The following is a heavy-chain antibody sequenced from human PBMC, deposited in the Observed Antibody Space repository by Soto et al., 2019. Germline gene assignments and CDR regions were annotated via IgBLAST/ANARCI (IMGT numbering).Heavy chain of an antibody. CDR1: GFTFSSYW. J-gene: IGHJ4*02. D-gene: IGHD3-22*01. Sequence: PGGSLRLSCAASGFTFSSYWMSWVRQAPGKGLEWVANIKQDGSEKYYVDSVKGRFTISRDNAKNSLYLQMNSLRAEDTAVYYCARDLMTMIVVSPFDYWGQGTLVTVSS. V-gene: IGHV3-7*03. CDR3: ARDLMTMIVVSPFDY. CDR2: IKQDGSEK.